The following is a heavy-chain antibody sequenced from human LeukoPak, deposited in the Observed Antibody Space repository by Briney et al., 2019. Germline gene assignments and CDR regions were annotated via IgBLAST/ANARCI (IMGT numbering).Heavy chain of an antibody. Sequence: GGSLRLSCAASGFTFSSYSMNWVRQAPGKGLEWVSSISSSSSYIYYADSVKGRFTISRDNAKNSLYLQMNSLRAEDTAVYYCARDYFRGYSYGYSDYWGQGTLVTVSS. CDR2: ISSSSSYI. CDR1: GFTFSSYS. J-gene: IGHJ4*02. D-gene: IGHD5-18*01. V-gene: IGHV3-21*01. CDR3: ARDYFRGYSYGYSDY.